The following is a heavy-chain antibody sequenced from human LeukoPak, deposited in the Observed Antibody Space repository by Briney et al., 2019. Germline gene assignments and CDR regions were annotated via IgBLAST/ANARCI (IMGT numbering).Heavy chain of an antibody. J-gene: IGHJ3*02. D-gene: IGHD3-16*01. CDR3: ARGHPYLGAFDI. V-gene: IGHV4-59*02. Sequence: SETLSLTCTVSGGSVNNYYWSWIRQPPGKGLEWIGYVYYSGTTNYKPSLKSRVTISVDTSKNQFSLKLCSVTAADTAVYYCARGHPYLGAFDIWGQGTMVTVSS. CDR1: GGSVNNYY. CDR2: VYYSGTT.